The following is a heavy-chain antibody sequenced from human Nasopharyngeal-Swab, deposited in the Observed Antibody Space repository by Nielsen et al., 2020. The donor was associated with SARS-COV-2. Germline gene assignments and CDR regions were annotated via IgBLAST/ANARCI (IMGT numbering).Heavy chain of an antibody. CDR3: AREGAHYYDSSGYFSHDY. Sequence: WVRQALGQGLEWMGGIIPIFGTANYAQKFQGRVTITADESTRTAYMELSSLRSEDTAMYYCAREGAHYYDSSGYFSHDYWGQGTLVTVSS. D-gene: IGHD3-22*01. V-gene: IGHV1-69*01. CDR2: IIPIFGTA. J-gene: IGHJ4*02.